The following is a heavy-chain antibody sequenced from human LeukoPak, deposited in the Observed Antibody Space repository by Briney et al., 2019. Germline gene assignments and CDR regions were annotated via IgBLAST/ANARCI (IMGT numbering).Heavy chain of an antibody. CDR1: GGSFSGYY. CDR3: ARGDIAVVPAAATLYYYYGMDA. Sequence: SETLSLTCAVYGGSFSGYYWSWIRQPPGKGLEWIGEINHSGSTNYNPSLKSRVTISVDTSKNQFSLKLSSVTAADTAVYYCARGDIAVVPAAATLYYYYGMDAWGQGTTVTVSS. D-gene: IGHD2-2*01. CDR2: INHSGST. J-gene: IGHJ6*02. V-gene: IGHV4-34*01.